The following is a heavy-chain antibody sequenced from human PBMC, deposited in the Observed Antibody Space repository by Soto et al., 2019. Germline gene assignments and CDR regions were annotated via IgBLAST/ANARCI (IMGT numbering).Heavy chain of an antibody. D-gene: IGHD6-6*01. CDR1: GGTFSSYA. Sequence: SVKVSCKASGGTFSSYAISWVRQAPGQGLEWMGGIIPIFGTANYAQKFQGRVTITADESTSTAYMELSSLRSEDTAVYYCARPRRSRIAARAANWFDPWGQGTLVTVSS. CDR2: IIPIFGTA. CDR3: ARPRRSRIAARAANWFDP. J-gene: IGHJ5*02. V-gene: IGHV1-69*13.